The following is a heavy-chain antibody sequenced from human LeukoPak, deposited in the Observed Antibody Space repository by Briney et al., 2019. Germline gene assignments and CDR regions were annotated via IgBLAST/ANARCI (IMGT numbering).Heavy chain of an antibody. J-gene: IGHJ3*02. V-gene: IGHV5-51*01. D-gene: IGHD2-2*01. Sequence: GESLKISCKGSGYSFTSYWIGWVRQMPGKGLEWMGIIYPGDSDTRYSPSFQGQVTISADKSISTAYLQWSSLKASDTAMYYCARQPDCSSTSCHMLDIWGQGTMVTVSS. CDR3: ARQPDCSSTSCHMLDI. CDR2: IYPGDSDT. CDR1: GYSFTSYW.